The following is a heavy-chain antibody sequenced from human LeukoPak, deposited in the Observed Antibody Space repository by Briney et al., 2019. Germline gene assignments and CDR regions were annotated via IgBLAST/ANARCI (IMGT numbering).Heavy chain of an antibody. CDR3: AKDSEYENPLAYSSSWYYYYYYGMDV. CDR2: ISYDGSNK. J-gene: IGHJ6*02. Sequence: GGSLRLSCAASGFTFSSYGMHWVRQAPGKGLEWVAVISYDGSNKYYADSVKGRFTISRDNSKNTLYLQMNSLRAEDTAVYYCAKDSEYENPLAYSSSWYYYYYYGMDVWGQGTTVTVSS. V-gene: IGHV3-30*18. CDR1: GFTFSSYG. D-gene: IGHD6-13*01.